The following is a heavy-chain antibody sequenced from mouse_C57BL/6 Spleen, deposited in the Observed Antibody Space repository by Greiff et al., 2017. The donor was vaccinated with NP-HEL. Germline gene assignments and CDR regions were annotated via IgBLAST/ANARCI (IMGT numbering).Heavy chain of an antibody. V-gene: IGHV1-61*01. CDR2: IYPSDSET. D-gene: IGHD1-1*01. Sequence: QVQLQQPGAELVRPGSSVKLSCKASGYTFTSYWMDWVKQRPGQGLEWIGNIYPSDSETHYNQKFKDKATLTVDNSSTTAYMQLSSLTSEDSAVYYCARTYASSYPYFDYWGQGTTLTVSS. CDR3: ARTYASSYPYFDY. CDR1: GYTFTSYW. J-gene: IGHJ2*01.